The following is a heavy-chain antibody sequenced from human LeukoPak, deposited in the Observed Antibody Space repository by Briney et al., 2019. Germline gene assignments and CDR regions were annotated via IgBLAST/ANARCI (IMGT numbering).Heavy chain of an antibody. CDR1: GFTFDDYG. CDR3: VKQQVDGSAFYDY. V-gene: IGHV3-20*04. Sequence: AGGSLRLSCAASGFTFDDYGMSWVRQAPGKGLEWVSGINWNGGSTGYADSVKGRFTISRDNAKNSLYLQMNSLRAEDTAVYYCVKQQVDGSAFYDYWGQGTLVTVSS. D-gene: IGHD3-10*01. J-gene: IGHJ4*02. CDR2: INWNGGST.